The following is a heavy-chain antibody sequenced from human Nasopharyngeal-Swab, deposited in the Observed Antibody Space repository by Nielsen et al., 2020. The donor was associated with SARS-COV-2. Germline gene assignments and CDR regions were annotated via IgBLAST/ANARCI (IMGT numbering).Heavy chain of an antibody. D-gene: IGHD1-7*01. J-gene: IGHJ5*02. CDR3: ATATPYNWNYWFDP. CDR2: IIPIFTRP. CDR1: GGTFSNYA. V-gene: IGHV1-69*06. Sequence: SVKVSCKASGGTFSNYAINWLRHVPGQGLEWMGGIIPIFTRPNTAQKFQGRVTMTEDTSTDTAYMELSSLRSEDTAVYYCATATPYNWNYWFDPWGQGTLVTVSS.